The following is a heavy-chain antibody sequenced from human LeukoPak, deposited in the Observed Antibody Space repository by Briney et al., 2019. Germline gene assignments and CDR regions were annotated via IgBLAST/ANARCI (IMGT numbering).Heavy chain of an antibody. V-gene: IGHV1-69*13. Sequence: ASVKVSCKASGYTFTSYGISWVRQAPGQGLEWMGGIIPIFGTANYAQKFQGRVTITADESTSTAYMELSSLRSEDTAVYYCARDLYSGSLYWGQGTLVTVSS. CDR3: ARDLYSGSLY. CDR1: GYTFTSYG. D-gene: IGHD5-12*01. J-gene: IGHJ4*02. CDR2: IIPIFGTA.